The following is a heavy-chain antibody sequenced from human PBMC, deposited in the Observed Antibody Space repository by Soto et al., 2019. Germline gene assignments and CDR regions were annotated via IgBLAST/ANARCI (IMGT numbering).Heavy chain of an antibody. V-gene: IGHV4-59*01. CDR3: ARQQWLVLNAFDS. CDR2: IDYSGST. J-gene: IGHJ3*02. D-gene: IGHD6-19*01. Sequence: QVQLQDSVPGLVKPSETLSLTCTVSGGCIRSYYWSWILLPPGKGLEWIGYIDYSGSTHYNPSLKSRVTISVDKSKNQFSLKLSSVPAADRAVYCCARQQWLVLNAFDSGGVGTMFTVSS. CDR1: GGCIRSYY.